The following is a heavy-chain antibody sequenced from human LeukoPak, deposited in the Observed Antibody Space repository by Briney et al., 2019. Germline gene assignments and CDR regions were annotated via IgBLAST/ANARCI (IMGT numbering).Heavy chain of an antibody. CDR1: GGTFSSYA. CDR2: ISAYNGNT. D-gene: IGHD6-19*01. Sequence: ASVKVSCKASGGTFSSYAISWVRQAPGQGLEWMGWISAYNGNTNYAQKLQGRVTMTTDTSTGTAYMELRSLRSDDTAVYYCARNRFKWRVGYSSGCLDYWGQGTLVTVSS. CDR3: ARNRFKWRVGYSSGCLDY. J-gene: IGHJ4*02. V-gene: IGHV1-18*01.